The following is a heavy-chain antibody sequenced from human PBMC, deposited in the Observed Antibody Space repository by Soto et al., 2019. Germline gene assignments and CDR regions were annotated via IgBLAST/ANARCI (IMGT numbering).Heavy chain of an antibody. CDR1: GYTFTSYY. CDR2: INPSGGST. J-gene: IGHJ4*02. D-gene: IGHD3-10*01. V-gene: IGHV1-46*01. CDR3: ARVKSGGSGSYLYLDY. Sequence: ASVKVSCKASGYTFTSYYMHWVRQAPGQGLEWMGIINPSGGSTSYAQKFQGRVTMTRDTSTSTVYMELSSLRSEDTAVYYCARVKSGGSGSYLYLDYWGQGTLVIVSS.